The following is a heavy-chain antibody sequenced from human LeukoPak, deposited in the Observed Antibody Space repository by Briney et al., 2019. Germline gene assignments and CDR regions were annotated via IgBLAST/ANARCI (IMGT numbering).Heavy chain of an antibody. CDR3: AKESYCGGDCLIPFDY. Sequence: GGSLRLSCAASGFTFSSYGMHWVRPAPGKGRDWVAFIRYDGSNKYYADSVKGRFTISRDNSKNTLYLQMNSLRAEDTAVYYCAKESYCGGDCLIPFDYWGQGTLVTVSS. CDR2: IRYDGSNK. D-gene: IGHD2-21*02. CDR1: GFTFSSYG. V-gene: IGHV3-30*02. J-gene: IGHJ4*02.